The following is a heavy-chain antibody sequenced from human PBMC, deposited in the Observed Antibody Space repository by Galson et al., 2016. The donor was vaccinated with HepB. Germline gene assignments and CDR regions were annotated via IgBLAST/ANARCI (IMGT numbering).Heavy chain of an antibody. D-gene: IGHD5-24*01. J-gene: IGHJ6*04. CDR3: ARDRVTITNDKSRNYYGMDV. CDR2: IKQDGSEN. CDR1: GFTLSHYW. Sequence: SLRLSCAASGFTLSHYWMSWVRQAPGKGLEWVANIKQDGSENFYSESVKGRFTIFRDNAKNLLSLQSNRLRDEDTAVYYCARDRVTITNDKSRNYYGMDVWGKGTTVVVSS. V-gene: IGHV3-7*01.